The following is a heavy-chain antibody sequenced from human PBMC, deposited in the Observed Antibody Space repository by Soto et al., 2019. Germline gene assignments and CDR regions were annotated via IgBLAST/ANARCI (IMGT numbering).Heavy chain of an antibody. Sequence: ASVNVSCKSSGYSFTNNYVSWVRQATGQGLEWVGWMNPGSGDTGYAQKFQGRVTMTRDISIATAYMELSSLRSDDTAIYYCARMETFGSLNWFDPWGQGTLVTVSS. D-gene: IGHD3-16*01. J-gene: IGHJ5*02. CDR3: ARMETFGSLNWFDP. CDR2: MNPGSGDT. V-gene: IGHV1-8*01. CDR1: GYSFTNNY.